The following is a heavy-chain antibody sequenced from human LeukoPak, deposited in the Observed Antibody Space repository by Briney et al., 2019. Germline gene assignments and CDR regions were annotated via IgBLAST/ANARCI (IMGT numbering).Heavy chain of an antibody. D-gene: IGHD1-26*01. V-gene: IGHV3-23*01. CDR1: GFTFSTYA. CDR3: AEHQYSGSYSVGYFDY. Sequence: PGGSLRLSCAASGFTFSTYAMSWVRQGPGKGLEWVSAISGSGGSTYYADSVKGRFTISRDNSKNTLYLQMNSLRAEDTAVYYCAEHQYSGSYSVGYFDYWGQGTLVTVSS. J-gene: IGHJ4*02. CDR2: ISGSGGST.